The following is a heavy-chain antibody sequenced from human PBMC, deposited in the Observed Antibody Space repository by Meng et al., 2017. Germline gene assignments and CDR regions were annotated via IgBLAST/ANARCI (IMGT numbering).Heavy chain of an antibody. CDR2: ISYDGSNK. D-gene: IGHD6-19*01. Sequence: QVQLVESGGGVVHPGSSLRLSCAASGFTFSSYAMHWVRQAPGKGLEWVAVISYDGSNKYYADSVKGRFTISRDNSKNTLYLQMNSLRAEDTAVYYCARSSGYLDYGGQGTLVTVSS. V-gene: IGHV3-30*01. J-gene: IGHJ4*02. CDR3: ARSSGYLDY. CDR1: GFTFSSYA.